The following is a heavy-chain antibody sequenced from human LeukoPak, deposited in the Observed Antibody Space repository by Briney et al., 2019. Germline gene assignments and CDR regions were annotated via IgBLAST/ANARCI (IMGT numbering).Heavy chain of an antibody. CDR2: FSGSGGNT. CDR3: ARGNSNYFHYYYMDV. CDR1: GFTFTNYA. V-gene: IGHV3-23*01. J-gene: IGHJ6*03. Sequence: GGSLRLSCAASGFTFTNYAMSWVRQAPGKGLEWVSAFSGSGGNTYYADSVKGRFTISRDNSKNTLYLQMGSLRPEDMAVYYCARGNSNYFHYYYMDVWGKGTTVTVSS. D-gene: IGHD4-11*01.